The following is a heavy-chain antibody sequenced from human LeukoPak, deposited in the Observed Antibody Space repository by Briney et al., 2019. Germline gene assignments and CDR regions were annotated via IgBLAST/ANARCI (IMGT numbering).Heavy chain of an antibody. CDR3: ARGHYYGMDV. V-gene: IGHV3-21*01. Sequence: GGSLRLSCAASGFTFRSYIMNWVRQAPGKGLEWVSSIKGRFTISRDNAENSLYLQMSSLRAEDTAVYYCARGHYYGMDVWGKGTTVTISS. CDR1: GFTFRSYI. CDR2: I. J-gene: IGHJ6*04. D-gene: IGHD3-10*01.